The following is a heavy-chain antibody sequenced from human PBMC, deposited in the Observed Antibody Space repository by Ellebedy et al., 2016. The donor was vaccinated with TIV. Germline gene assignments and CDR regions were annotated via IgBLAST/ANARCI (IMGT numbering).Heavy chain of an antibody. V-gene: IGHV1-46*01. CDR1: TYTLSELS. Sequence: ASVKVSXXVSTYTLSELSMHWVRQAPGQGLEWMGMISPSGGSTGYAQKFQGRVTMTRDTSTSTLYMELSSLRSEDTAVYYCARYFYGSGFHHWGQGTLVTVSS. D-gene: IGHD2/OR15-2a*01. J-gene: IGHJ4*02. CDR3: ARYFYGSGFHH. CDR2: ISPSGGST.